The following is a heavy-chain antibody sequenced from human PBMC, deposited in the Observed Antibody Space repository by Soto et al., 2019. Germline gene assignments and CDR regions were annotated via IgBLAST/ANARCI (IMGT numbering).Heavy chain of an antibody. D-gene: IGHD2-2*01. CDR3: ARISSASSGLLPDY. CDR1: GYTFTSNS. CDR2: INVYNGNT. J-gene: IGHJ4*02. V-gene: IGHV1-18*04. Sequence: VASVQVSCKASGYTFTSNSIGWVRQAPGQGLEWMGWINVYNGNTKYAQQLQGRVTLTTDTSTSTAYMDLRSLRSDDTAVYYCARISSASSGLLPDYWGQGTLVTVSS.